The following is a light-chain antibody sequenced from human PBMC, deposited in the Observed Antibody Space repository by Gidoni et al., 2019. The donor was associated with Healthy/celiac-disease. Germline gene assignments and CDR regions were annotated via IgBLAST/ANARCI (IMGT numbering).Light chain of an antibody. CDR2: AAS. CDR1: QSISSY. Sequence: DIQMTQSPSSLSASVGDRVTITCRASQSISSYLNWYQQKPGKAPKLLIYAASSLQSGVPSRFSGSGSGTDFTLTISSLQPEDFATYYCQQSWFTFXPXTKVDIK. CDR3: QQSWFT. V-gene: IGKV1-39*01. J-gene: IGKJ3*01.